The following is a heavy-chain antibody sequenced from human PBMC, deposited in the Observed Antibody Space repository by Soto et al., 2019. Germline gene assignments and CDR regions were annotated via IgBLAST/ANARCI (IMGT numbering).Heavy chain of an antibody. J-gene: IGHJ4*02. V-gene: IGHV4-59*01. D-gene: IGHD6-13*01. CDR2: DYNSGSN. Sequence: SAPPSLTCTASGDSTSSNYWNWIRQPPGKGLAWIGSDYNSGSNNYTPSLKSRVTISEDTSKSQFSLEVDSMTAADTAVYYCARYRREAVAGYTLDNWGQG. CDR1: GDSTSSNY. CDR3: ARYRREAVAGYTLDN.